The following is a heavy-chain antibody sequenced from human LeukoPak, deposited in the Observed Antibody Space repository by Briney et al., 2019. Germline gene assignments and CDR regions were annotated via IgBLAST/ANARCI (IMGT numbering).Heavy chain of an antibody. CDR1: RGSFSEYY. CDR2: INLSGST. CDR3: ARGDIVVVPAAIYYYYYMDV. D-gene: IGHD2-2*01. Sequence: PESLSLTRALYRGSFSEYYWSWIRQPPREGLEWIGEINLSGSTNSNPSLKSRVTISADTSKNQFSLKLSSVTAADTAVYYCARGDIVVVPAAIYYYYYMDVGGKGTTVTVSS. J-gene: IGHJ6*03. V-gene: IGHV4-34*01.